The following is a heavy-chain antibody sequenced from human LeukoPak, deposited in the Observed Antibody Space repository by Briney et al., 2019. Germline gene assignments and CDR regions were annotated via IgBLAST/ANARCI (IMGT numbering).Heavy chain of an antibody. CDR1: GDSNSNYY. CDR3: ARAYLGSGSYYSNNKYYFDY. D-gene: IGHD3-10*01. V-gene: IGHV4-59*01. J-gene: IGHJ4*02. CDR2: FYYTGST. Sequence: SETLSLTCTVSGDSNSNYYWSWIRQPPGKGLEWIGCFYYTGSTNYNPSLKSRVAISVDTSKNQFSLKLNSVTAADTAVYYCARAYLGSGSYYSNNKYYFDYWGQGTLVTVSS.